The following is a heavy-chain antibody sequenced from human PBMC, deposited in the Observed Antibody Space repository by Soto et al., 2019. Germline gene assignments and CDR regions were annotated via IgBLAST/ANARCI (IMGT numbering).Heavy chain of an antibody. J-gene: IGHJ3*02. D-gene: IGHD3-10*01. V-gene: IGHV3-23*01. Sequence: EVQLLESGGGLVQPGGSLRLSCAASGFTFSNYAMSWVRQAPGKGLEWVSAISGSGDSTYYADSVKGRFTISRDNSKNTRYLQMNSLRAEDTAVYYCAKGLLTYYSSSGGRGDGVDIWRQGTMVTVSS. CDR2: ISGSGDST. CDR3: AKGLLTYYSSSGGRGDGVDI. CDR1: GFTFSNYA.